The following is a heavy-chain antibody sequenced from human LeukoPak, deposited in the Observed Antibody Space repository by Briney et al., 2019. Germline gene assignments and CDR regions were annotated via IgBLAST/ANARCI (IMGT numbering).Heavy chain of an antibody. CDR3: ARDSDGYNF. CDR2: IDNDGSTT. J-gene: IGHJ4*02. V-gene: IGHV3-74*01. Sequence: GGSLRLSCAASGFPFSSYIMHWVRQVPGKGLVWVSRIDNDGSTTRYAESVKGRFTISRDNAKNTLYLQMNSLRVEDAAVYYCARDSDGYNFWGQGTLVTVSS. CDR1: GFPFSSYI. D-gene: IGHD5-24*01.